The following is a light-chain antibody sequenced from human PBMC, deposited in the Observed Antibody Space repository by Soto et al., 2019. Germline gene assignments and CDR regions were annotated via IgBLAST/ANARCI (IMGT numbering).Light chain of an antibody. CDR2: TND. Sequence: QSVLTQPPSVSGTPGQGVTISCSGSSSNIGNNPVNWYQQLPGTAPKLLIYTNDQRPSGVPDRFSGSKSGTSGSLAISGLQSEDEADYYCAAWDGSLNALVFGGGTSSPS. J-gene: IGLJ2*01. CDR1: SSNIGNNP. CDR3: AAWDGSLNALV. V-gene: IGLV1-44*01.